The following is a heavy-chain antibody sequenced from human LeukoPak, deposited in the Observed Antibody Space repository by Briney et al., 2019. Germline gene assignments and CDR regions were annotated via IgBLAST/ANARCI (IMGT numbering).Heavy chain of an antibody. V-gene: IGHV4-59*01. D-gene: IGHD6-19*01. J-gene: IGHJ4*02. Sequence: PSETLSLTCTVSGGSISSYYWSWIRQPPGKGLEWIGYIYYSGSTNYNPSLKSRVTISVDTSKNQFSLKLSSVTAADTAVYYCARAEQWLPDYYFDYWGRGTLVTLSS. CDR1: GGSISSYY. CDR3: ARAEQWLPDYYFDY. CDR2: IYYSGST.